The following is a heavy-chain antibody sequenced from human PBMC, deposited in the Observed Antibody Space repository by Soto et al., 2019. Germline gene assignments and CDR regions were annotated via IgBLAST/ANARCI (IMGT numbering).Heavy chain of an antibody. CDR2: IYTSGST. J-gene: IGHJ6*02. Sequence: SETLSLTCTVSGGSISSYYWSWIRQPAGKGLEWIGRIYTSGSTNYNPSLKSRVTMSVDTSKNQFSLKLSSVTAADTAVYYRARSGGDIVVVPAAAAGDYYYGMDVWGQGTTVTVSS. CDR1: GGSISSYY. V-gene: IGHV4-4*07. CDR3: ARSGGDIVVVPAAAAGDYYYGMDV. D-gene: IGHD2-2*01.